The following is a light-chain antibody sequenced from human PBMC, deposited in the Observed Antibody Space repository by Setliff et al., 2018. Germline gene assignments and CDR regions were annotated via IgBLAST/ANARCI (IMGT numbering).Light chain of an antibody. CDR2: EVS. V-gene: IGLV2-14*01. CDR3: TSYTISSTEV. J-gene: IGLJ1*01. CDR1: RSDVGGYNY. Sequence: QSVLTQPASVSGSPGQSITISCTGTRSDVGGYNYVSWYQQHPGKVPKLMIYEVSNRPSGVSNRFSGSKSGNTASLTISRLQTEDEAEYYCTSYTISSTEVFGTGTKVTVL.